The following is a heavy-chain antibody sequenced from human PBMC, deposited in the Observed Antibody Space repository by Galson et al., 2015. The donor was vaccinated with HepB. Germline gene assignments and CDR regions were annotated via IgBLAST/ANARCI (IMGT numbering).Heavy chain of an antibody. J-gene: IGHJ5*02. CDR2: ISGSGDRT. Sequence: GSLRLSCAASGFTFNSNAMTWVRQAPGKGLEWVSAISGSGDRTYYADSVKGRFTISRDNSKNTLYLQMNSLRAEDTAVYCCAKVRGSNYGPGDWFDPWGQGTLVTVSS. CDR3: AKVRGSNYGPGDWFDP. D-gene: IGHD3-10*01. V-gene: IGHV3-23*01. CDR1: GFTFNSNA.